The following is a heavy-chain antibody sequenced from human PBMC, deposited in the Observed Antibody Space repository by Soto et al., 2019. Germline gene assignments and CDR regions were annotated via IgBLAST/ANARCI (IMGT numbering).Heavy chain of an antibody. V-gene: IGHV3-11*01. J-gene: IGHJ5*01. CDR3: ARDRCSGSSYGLELNWFSS. Sequence: PGGSRRLSGAASGFTFSEYYMSWIRQAPGKGLEWVSYISSSGSTIYYADPVKGRFTISRDNAKNSLYLQMNSLRAEDTAVYYCARDRCSGSSYGLELNWFSSSGRGSSVPVSS. CDR1: GFTFSEYY. CDR2: ISSSGSTI. D-gene: IGHD2-2*01.